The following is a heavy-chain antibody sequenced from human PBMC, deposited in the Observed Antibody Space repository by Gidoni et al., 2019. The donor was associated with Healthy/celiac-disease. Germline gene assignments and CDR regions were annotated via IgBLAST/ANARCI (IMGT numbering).Heavy chain of an antibody. D-gene: IGHD6-13*01. CDR3: AKDPYSSSWYPDFDY. CDR1: GFTFSSYA. CDR2: ISGGGGST. J-gene: IGHJ4*02. V-gene: IGHV3-23*01. Sequence: EVQLLESGGGLVQPGGSLRVSCEASGFTFSSYAMSWVRQDTGKGLEWVSAISGGGGSTYYADSVKGRFTIARDNSKNTLYLQMNSLRAEDTAVYYCAKDPYSSSWYPDFDYWGQGTLVTVSS.